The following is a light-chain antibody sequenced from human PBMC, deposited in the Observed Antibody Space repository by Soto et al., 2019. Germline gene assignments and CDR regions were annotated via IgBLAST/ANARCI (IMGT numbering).Light chain of an antibody. CDR1: SSNIGRNY. J-gene: IGLJ2*01. Sequence: QAVLTQPHSASGAPGQRVTISCSGSSSNIGRNYVYWYQQRPGTAPKLFIYGNNQRPSGVPDRFSGSKSGTSASLAISGLRSEDEADYYCAAWDDGLSGLVFGGATKVTVL. CDR2: GNN. V-gene: IGLV1-47*01. CDR3: AAWDDGLSGLV.